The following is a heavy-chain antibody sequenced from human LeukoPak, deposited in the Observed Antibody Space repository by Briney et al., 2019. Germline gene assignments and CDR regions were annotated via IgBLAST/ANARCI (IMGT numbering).Heavy chain of an antibody. J-gene: IGHJ4*02. CDR2: ISAYNGNT. CDR1: GYTFTSYG. V-gene: IGHV1-18*01. Sequence: ASVKVSCKASGYTFTSYGISWVRQAPGQGLEWMGWISAYNGNTNYAQKLQGRVTMTTDTSTSTAYTELRSLRSDDPALSYCAREAEGYVVLYWGQGTLVTVSS. D-gene: IGHD2-2*01. CDR3: AREAEGYVVLY.